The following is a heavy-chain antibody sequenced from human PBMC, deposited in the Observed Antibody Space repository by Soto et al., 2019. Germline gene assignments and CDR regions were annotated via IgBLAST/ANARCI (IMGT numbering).Heavy chain of an antibody. J-gene: IGHJ4*02. V-gene: IGHV1-18*01. CDR1: GYMFVTYG. Sequence: ASVKVSCKASGYMFVTYGINWVRQAPGQGLEWMGWISAYNGNTKYAQSLQGRVTMTTDASTSTAYMEMRNLRSDDTAVYYCARDLDGSGSYYTDYWGPGTLVTVSS. CDR2: ISAYNGNT. CDR3: ARDLDGSGSYYTDY. D-gene: IGHD3-10*01.